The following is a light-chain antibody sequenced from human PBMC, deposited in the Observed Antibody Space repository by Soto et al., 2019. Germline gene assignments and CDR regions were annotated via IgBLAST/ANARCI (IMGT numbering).Light chain of an antibody. CDR2: EVD. V-gene: IGLV2-23*02. CDR3: CSYAASRTYV. CDR1: SSDVGSYNL. J-gene: IGLJ1*01. Sequence: QSALTQPASVSGSPGQSITISCTGTSSDVGSYNLVSWYQQHPGTAPKLMIFEVDKRPSGVSNRFSASKSGNTASLTISGLHTEDEADYYCCSYAASRTYVFGTGTKLTVL.